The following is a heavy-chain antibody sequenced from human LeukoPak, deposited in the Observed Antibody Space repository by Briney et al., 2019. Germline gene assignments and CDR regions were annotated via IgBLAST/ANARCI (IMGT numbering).Heavy chain of an antibody. V-gene: IGHV1-69*05. J-gene: IGHJ6*03. CDR1: GGTFSSYA. CDR3: AREESNQRGNYYYYMDV. D-gene: IGHD4-11*01. Sequence: SVKVSCKASGGTFSSYAISWLRQALGQGLEWMGRIIPIFGTANYAQKFQGRVTITTDESTSTAYMELSSLRSEDTAVYYCAREESNQRGNYYYYMDVWGKGTTVTVSS. CDR2: IIPIFGTA.